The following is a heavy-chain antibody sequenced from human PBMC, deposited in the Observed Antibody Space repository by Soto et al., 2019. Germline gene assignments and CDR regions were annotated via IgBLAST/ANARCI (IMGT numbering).Heavy chain of an antibody. J-gene: IGHJ4*02. V-gene: IGHV4-31*03. CDR1: GGSISSGGYY. D-gene: IGHD2-8*01. CDR3: ARTGVLMVYATPTYYFYS. Sequence: LTCTISGGSISSGGYYWSWIRQHPGKGLEWIGYIYYSGSTYYNPSLKSRVTISVDTSKNQFSLKLSSVTAADTAVYYCARTGVLMVYATPTYYFYSWCQRTLVTVSS. CDR2: IYYSGST.